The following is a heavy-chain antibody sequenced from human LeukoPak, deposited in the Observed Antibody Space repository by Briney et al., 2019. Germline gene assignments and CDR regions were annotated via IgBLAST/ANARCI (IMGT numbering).Heavy chain of an antibody. D-gene: IGHD1-1*01. CDR2: FDPEDGET. Sequence: GGFDPEDGETIYAQKFQGRVTMTEDTSTDTAYMELSSLRSEDTAVYYCATTKNWNLYYFDYWGQGTLVTVSS. CDR3: ATTKNWNLYYFDY. V-gene: IGHV1-24*01. J-gene: IGHJ4*02.